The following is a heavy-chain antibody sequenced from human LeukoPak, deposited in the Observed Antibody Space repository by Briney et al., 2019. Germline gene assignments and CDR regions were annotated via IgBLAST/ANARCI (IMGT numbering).Heavy chain of an antibody. CDR3: ARTYYYGSGTVNYFDY. CDR2: IIPIFGTA. J-gene: IGHJ4*02. V-gene: IGHV1-69*01. CDR1: GGTFSSYA. Sequence: SVKVSCKASGGTFSSYAISWVRQAPGQGLEWMGGIIPIFGTANYAQKFQGRVTITADESTSTAYIELSSLRSKDTAVYYCARTYYYGSGTVNYFDYWGQGTLVTVSS. D-gene: IGHD3-10*01.